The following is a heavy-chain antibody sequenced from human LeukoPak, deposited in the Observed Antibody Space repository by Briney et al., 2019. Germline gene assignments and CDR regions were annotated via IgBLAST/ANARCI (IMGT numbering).Heavy chain of an antibody. CDR2: IYYSGST. Sequence: SETLSLTCTVSGGSISSYYWSWIRQPPGKGLEWIGYIYYSGSTNYNPSLKSRVTISVDTSKNQSSLKLSSVTAADTAVYYCASSVWSGNLPPSYYYYYGMDVWGQGTTVTVSS. J-gene: IGHJ6*02. D-gene: IGHD3-3*01. CDR3: ASSVWSGNLPPSYYYYYGMDV. V-gene: IGHV4-59*01. CDR1: GGSISSYY.